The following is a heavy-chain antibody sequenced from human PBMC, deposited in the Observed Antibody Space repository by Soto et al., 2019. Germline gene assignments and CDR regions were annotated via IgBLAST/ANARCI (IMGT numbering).Heavy chain of an antibody. CDR2: IAANGVTT. CDR1: GFTFSNYA. Sequence: PGGSLRLSCAASGFTFSNYAVSWVRQAPGKGLEWVSVIAANGVTTHYADSVKGRFTISRDNSKSTLSLQMNSLRAEDTAVYYCAKRHDNCTWPNCFDNWGQGTLVTVSS. CDR3: AKRHDNCTWPNCFDN. J-gene: IGHJ4*02. V-gene: IGHV3-23*01. D-gene: IGHD1-20*01.